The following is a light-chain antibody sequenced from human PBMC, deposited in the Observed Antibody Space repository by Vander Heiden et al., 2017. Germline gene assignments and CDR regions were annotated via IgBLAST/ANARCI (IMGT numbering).Light chain of an antibody. V-gene: IGLV2-11*01. CDR2: DVS. Sequence: QSALTQPRSVSGSPGQSVTISCTGTSSDVGGYNYVSWYQQHPGKAPKLMIYDVSKRPSGVPDRFSGSKSGNTDSLTISGLQAEDEADYYCCSYAGSYTWVFGGVTKLTVL. J-gene: IGLJ2*01. CDR1: SSDVGGYNY. CDR3: CSYAGSYTWV.